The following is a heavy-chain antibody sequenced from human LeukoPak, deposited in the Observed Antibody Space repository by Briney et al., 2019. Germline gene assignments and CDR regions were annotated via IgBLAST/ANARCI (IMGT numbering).Heavy chain of an antibody. V-gene: IGHV1-18*01. J-gene: IGHJ6*02. CDR2: ISAYNGNT. D-gene: IGHD6-13*01. CDR1: GYTFSSYG. CDR3: ARGASSSPLDNMDV. Sequence: ASVKVSCKASGYTFSSYGISWVRQAPGQGLEWMGWISAYNGNTNYAQKPQGRVTMTTDTSTNTAYMELRSLRSDDTAVYYCARGASSSPLDNMDVWGQGTTVTVSS.